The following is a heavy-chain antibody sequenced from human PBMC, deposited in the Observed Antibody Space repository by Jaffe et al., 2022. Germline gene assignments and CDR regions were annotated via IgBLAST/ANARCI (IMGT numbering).Heavy chain of an antibody. V-gene: IGHV1-2*02. D-gene: IGHD3-22*01. CDR3: ARDFSLGVVVIPIFDDAFDI. J-gene: IGHJ3*02. CDR2: INPNSGGT. Sequence: QVQLVQSGAEVKKPGASVKVSCKASGYTFTGYYMHWVRQAPGQGLEWMGWINPNSGGTNYAQKFQGRVTMTRDTSISTAYMELSRLRSDDTAVYYCARDFSLGVVVIPIFDDAFDIWGQGTMVTVSS. CDR1: GYTFTGYY.